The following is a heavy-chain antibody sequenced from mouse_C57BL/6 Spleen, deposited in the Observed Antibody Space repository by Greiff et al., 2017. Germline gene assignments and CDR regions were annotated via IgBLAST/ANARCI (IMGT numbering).Heavy chain of an antibody. J-gene: IGHJ3*01. V-gene: IGHV5-17*01. CDR3: ATFSF. CDR2: ISSGSSTI. Sequence: EVKVVESGGGLVKPGGSLKLSCAASGFTFSDYGMHWVRQAPEKGLEWVAYISSGSSTISYADTVTGRFTISRDNAKYTLFLLMTRLRSEVTAMYDCATFSFWGQGTLVTVSA. CDR1: GFTFSDYG.